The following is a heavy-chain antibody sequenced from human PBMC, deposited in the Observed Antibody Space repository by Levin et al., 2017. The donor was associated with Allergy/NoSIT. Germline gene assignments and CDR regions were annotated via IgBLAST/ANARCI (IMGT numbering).Heavy chain of an antibody. V-gene: IGHV4-34*01. Sequence: PSETLSLTCAVYGGSFSGYYWSWIRQPPGKGLEWIGEINHSGSTNYSPSLKSRVTISVDTSKNQFSLKLDSVTAADTAVYYCASTQPGDYEARPFDYWGQGTLVTVSS. J-gene: IGHJ4*02. CDR1: GGSFSGYY. CDR2: INHSGST. CDR3: ASTQPGDYEARPFDY. D-gene: IGHD4-17*01.